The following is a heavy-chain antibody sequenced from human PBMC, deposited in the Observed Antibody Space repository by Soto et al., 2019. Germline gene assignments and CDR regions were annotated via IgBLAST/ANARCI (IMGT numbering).Heavy chain of an antibody. CDR1: GYIFIHHY. CDR3: ARDNNRPLDY. J-gene: IGHJ4*02. V-gene: IGHV1-46*04. CDR2: INPTGDKL. Sequence: QVQLVQSGAEVKRPGASVKLSCKTSGYIFIHHYIHWVQQAPGQGLEWMGIINPTGDKLDYPRKLQGRLTLTTDTSTSTVYMELSSLRSEDTAIYYCARDNNRPLDYWGPGTLVTVSS. D-gene: IGHD1-1*01.